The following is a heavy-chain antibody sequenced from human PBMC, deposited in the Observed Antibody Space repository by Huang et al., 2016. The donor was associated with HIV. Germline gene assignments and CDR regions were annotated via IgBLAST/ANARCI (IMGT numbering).Heavy chain of an antibody. D-gene: IGHD4-17*01. Sequence: QVHLVQSGAEVKKPGASVKVSCKASGYTFTNYDINWVRQAPGRGLEWMGWRNTNTGNPGFAQSFQGRVTMTRKTSITTAYMELTSLTSEDTAVYYCARSAYGDLDYWGLGTLVIVSS. CDR3: ARSAYGDLDY. CDR1: GYTFTNYD. V-gene: IGHV1-8*02. CDR2: RNTNTGNP. J-gene: IGHJ4*02.